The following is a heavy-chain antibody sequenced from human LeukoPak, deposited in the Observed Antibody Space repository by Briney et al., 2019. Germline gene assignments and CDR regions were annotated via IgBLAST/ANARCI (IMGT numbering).Heavy chain of an antibody. D-gene: IGHD3-10*01. Sequence: GGPLRLSCVASGFTFNSYYMNWVRQAPGKGLVWVSRVNRDGSETIYADSVKGRFTISRDNAKNTLFLQMNSLRAEDTAVYYCAREDFGVDYWGQGTLVTVSS. J-gene: IGHJ4*02. CDR1: GFTFNSYY. CDR2: VNRDGSET. V-gene: IGHV3-74*01. CDR3: AREDFGVDY.